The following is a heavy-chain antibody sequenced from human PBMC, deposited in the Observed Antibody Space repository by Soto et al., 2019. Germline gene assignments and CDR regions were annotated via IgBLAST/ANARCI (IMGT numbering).Heavy chain of an antibody. CDR1: GGSISSSSYY. CDR2: IHYSGST. D-gene: IGHD6-13*01. Sequence: SETLSLTCTVSGGSISSSSYYWGWIRQPPGKGLEWIGSIHYSGSTYYNPSLKSRVTISVDTSKNQFSLKLSSVTAADTAVYYCARQYSSSWYWFDPWGQGTLVTVSS. V-gene: IGHV4-39*01. CDR3: ARQYSSSWYWFDP. J-gene: IGHJ5*02.